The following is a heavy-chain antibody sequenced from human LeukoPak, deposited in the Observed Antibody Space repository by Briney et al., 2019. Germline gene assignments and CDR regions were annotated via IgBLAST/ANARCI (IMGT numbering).Heavy chain of an antibody. CDR1: GFTFSSYS. J-gene: IGHJ4*02. Sequence: PGGSLRLSCAASGFTFSSYSMNWVRQAPGKGLEWVSYISSSSSTIYYADSVKGRFTISRDNAKNSLYLQMNSLRAEDTAVYYCAREPSGYCSSTSCYSVDYWGQGTLVTVSS. CDR3: AREPSGYCSSTSCYSVDY. D-gene: IGHD2-2*01. CDR2: ISSSSSTI. V-gene: IGHV3-48*04.